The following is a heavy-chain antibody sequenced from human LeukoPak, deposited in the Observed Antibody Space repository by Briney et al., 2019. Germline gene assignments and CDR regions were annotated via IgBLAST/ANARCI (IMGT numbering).Heavy chain of an antibody. CDR3: ARERGNGDAFDI. V-gene: IGHV4-38-2*02. J-gene: IGHJ3*02. Sequence: SETLSLTCTVSGYSISSGYYWGWIRQPLGKGVEWIASIYYSGSTYYNPSLKSRVTISVDTSKNQFSLKLSSVTAADTAVYYCARERGNGDAFDIWGQGTMVTVSS. D-gene: IGHD1-1*01. CDR1: GYSISSGYY. CDR2: IYYSGST.